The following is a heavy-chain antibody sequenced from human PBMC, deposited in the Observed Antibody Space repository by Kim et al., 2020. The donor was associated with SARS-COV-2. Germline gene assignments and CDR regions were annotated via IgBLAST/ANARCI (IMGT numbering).Heavy chain of an antibody. Sequence: GGSLRLSCAASGFIFPAYWMSWVRQAPGKGLEWVANIRQDGSDKYYVDSVKGRFSISRDDAKNSVYLQMDRLRAEDTAVYYCARDRGYDDSGDYSARYHLWGQGTLVTVSS. CDR2: IRQDGSDK. CDR3: ARDRGYDDSGDYSARYHL. CDR1: GFIFPAYW. V-gene: IGHV3-7*03. D-gene: IGHD3-22*01. J-gene: IGHJ5*02.